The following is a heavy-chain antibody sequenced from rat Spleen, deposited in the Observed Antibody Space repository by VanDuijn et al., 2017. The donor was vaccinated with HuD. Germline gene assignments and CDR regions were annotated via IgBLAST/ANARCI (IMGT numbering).Heavy chain of an antibody. V-gene: IGHV2-13*01. CDR1: GFSLPSDG. Sequence: QVQLKESGPGLVQPSQTLSLTCTVSGFSLPSDGVSWVRQPPGKGLEWMGVIWSTGDTYYNSAHKSRLTISRDTSNSQVFLKMNSLQTEDTAMYFCARWADYWGQGVMVTVAS. D-gene: IGHD4-6*01. CDR3: ARWADY. CDR2: IWSTGDT. J-gene: IGHJ2*01.